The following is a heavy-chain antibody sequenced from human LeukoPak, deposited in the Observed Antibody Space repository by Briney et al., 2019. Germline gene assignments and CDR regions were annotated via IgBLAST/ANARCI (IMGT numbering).Heavy chain of an antibody. CDR1: GGSISSYY. Sequence: SETLSLTCTVSGGSISSYYWSWIRQPPGKGLEWIGEINHSGSTNYNPSLKSRVTISVDTSKNQFSLKLSSVTAADTAVYYCAATCGGDCYYVDYWGQGTLVTVSS. CDR2: INHSGST. V-gene: IGHV4-34*01. J-gene: IGHJ4*02. D-gene: IGHD2-21*01. CDR3: AATCGGDCYYVDY.